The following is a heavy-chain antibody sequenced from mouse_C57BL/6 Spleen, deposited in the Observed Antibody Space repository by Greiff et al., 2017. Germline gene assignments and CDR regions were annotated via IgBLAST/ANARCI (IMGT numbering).Heavy chain of an antibody. Sequence: EVKLVESGGDLVKPGGSLKLSCAASGFTFSSYGMSWVRQTPDKRLEWVATISSGGSYTYYPDSVKGRFTISRDNAKNTLYLQMSSLKSEDTAMYYCARTGYGNSTWYFDVWGTGTTVTVSS. CDR2: ISSGGSYT. J-gene: IGHJ1*03. CDR3: ARTGYGNSTWYFDV. D-gene: IGHD2-10*02. V-gene: IGHV5-6*01. CDR1: GFTFSSYG.